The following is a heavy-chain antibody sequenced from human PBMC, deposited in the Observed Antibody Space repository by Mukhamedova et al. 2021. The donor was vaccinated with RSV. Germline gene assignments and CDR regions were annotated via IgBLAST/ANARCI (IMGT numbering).Heavy chain of an antibody. CDR2: IIPIFGTA. J-gene: IGHJ6*03. CDR3: ARAARDIVVVPAAQEVLYYYYMDV. V-gene: IGHV1-69*01. Sequence: EYMGGIIPIFGTANYAQKFQGRVTITADESTSTAYMEPSSLRSEDTAVYYCARAARDIVVVPAAQEVLYYYYMDVWGKGTTVTVSS. D-gene: IGHD2-2*01.